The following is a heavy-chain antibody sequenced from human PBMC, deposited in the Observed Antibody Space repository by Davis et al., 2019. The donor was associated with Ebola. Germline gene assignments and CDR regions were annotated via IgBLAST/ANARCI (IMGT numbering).Heavy chain of an antibody. D-gene: IGHD2-15*01. CDR3: ARDLGYCSGGSCYLDAFDI. Sequence: ETLSLTCAASGFTVSSNYMSWVRQAPGKGLEWVSVIYSGGSTYYADSVKGRFTISRDNSKNTLYLQMNSLRAEDTAVYYCARDLGYCSGGSCYLDAFDIWGQGTMVTVSS. J-gene: IGHJ3*02. CDR2: IYSGGST. CDR1: GFTVSSNY. V-gene: IGHV3-53*01.